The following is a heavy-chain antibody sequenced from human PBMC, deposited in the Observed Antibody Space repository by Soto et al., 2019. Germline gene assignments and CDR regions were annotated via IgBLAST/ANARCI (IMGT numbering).Heavy chain of an antibody. CDR2: INPNSGGT. J-gene: IGHJ6*02. D-gene: IGHD6-6*01. CDR3: AREWYSSSSGHYYYYGMDV. Sequence: GASVKVSCKASGYTFTGYYMHWVRQAPGQGLEWMGWINPNSGGTNYAQKFQGRVTMTRDTSISTAYMELSRLRSDDTAVYYCAREWYSSSSGHYYYYGMDVWGQGTTVTVSS. CDR1: GYTFTGYY. V-gene: IGHV1-2*02.